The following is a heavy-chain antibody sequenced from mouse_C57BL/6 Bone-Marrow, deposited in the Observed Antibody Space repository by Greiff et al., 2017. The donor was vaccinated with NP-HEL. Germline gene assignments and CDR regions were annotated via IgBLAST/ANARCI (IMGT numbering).Heavy chain of an antibody. CDR1: GYKFTDYY. D-gene: IGHD1-1*01. Sequence: EVQLVESGPVLVKPGASVKMSCKASGYKFTDYYMNWVKQSHGKSLEWIGVINPYNGGTSYNQKFKGKATLTVDKASSTAYMELNSLTSEDSAVYYCARPHYGSSPYWYFDVWGTGTTVTVSS. CDR2: INPYNGGT. J-gene: IGHJ1*03. V-gene: IGHV1-19*01. CDR3: ARPHYGSSPYWYFDV.